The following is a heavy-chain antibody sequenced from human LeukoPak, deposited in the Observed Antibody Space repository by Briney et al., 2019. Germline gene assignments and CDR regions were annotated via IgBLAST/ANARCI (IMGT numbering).Heavy chain of an antibody. J-gene: IGHJ4*02. Sequence: GGSLRLSCAASGFTFSSYAMHWVRQVPGKGLEWVAVISFDGSNTYYADSVKGRFTISRDNSKNTLYLQMNSLRAEDTAVYYCAREMIAAAGLDCWGQGTLVTVSS. V-gene: IGHV3-30-3*01. CDR2: ISFDGSNT. CDR3: AREMIAAAGLDC. CDR1: GFTFSSYA. D-gene: IGHD6-13*01.